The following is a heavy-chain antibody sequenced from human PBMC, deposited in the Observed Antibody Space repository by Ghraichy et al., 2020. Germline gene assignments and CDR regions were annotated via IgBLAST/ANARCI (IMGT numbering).Heavy chain of an antibody. D-gene: IGHD4-11*01. Sequence: SQTLSLTCTVSVGSISSSSYYWGWIRQPPGKGLEWIGSIYYSGSTYYNPSLKSRVTISVDTSKNQFSLKLSSVTAADTAVYYCARLATTVTLGNYYYYYGMDVWGQGTTVTVSS. V-gene: IGHV4-39*01. CDR3: ARLATTVTLGNYYYYYGMDV. CDR2: IYYSGST. J-gene: IGHJ6*02. CDR1: VGSISSSSYY.